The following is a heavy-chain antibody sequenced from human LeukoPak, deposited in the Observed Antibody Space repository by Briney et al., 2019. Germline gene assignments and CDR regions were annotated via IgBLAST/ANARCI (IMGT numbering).Heavy chain of an antibody. CDR3: ARGAVARTEGYYFDY. Sequence: ASVKVSCKASGYTFTGYYIHWVRQAPGQGLEWMGWINPNSGGTNYAQKFQGRVTMTWDTSISTAYMELSRLRSGDTAVYYCARGAVARTEGYYFDYWGQGTLVTVSS. D-gene: IGHD5-12*01. J-gene: IGHJ4*02. CDR1: GYTFTGYY. CDR2: INPNSGGT. V-gene: IGHV1-2*02.